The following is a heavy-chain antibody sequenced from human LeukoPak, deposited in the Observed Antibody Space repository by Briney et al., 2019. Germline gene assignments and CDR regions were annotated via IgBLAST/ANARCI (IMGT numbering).Heavy chain of an antibody. J-gene: IGHJ4*02. CDR3: ARDVRYSVDN. CDR1: GFSFSSYW. Sequence: GGSLRLSCAASGFSFSSYWMHWVRQAPGKGLVWVSRINSDGTSTSYADSVKGRFTISRDNAKDTLYLQVNSLRAEDTAVYYCARDVRYSVDNWGQGTLVTVSS. V-gene: IGHV3-74*01. CDR2: INSDGTST. D-gene: IGHD2-15*01.